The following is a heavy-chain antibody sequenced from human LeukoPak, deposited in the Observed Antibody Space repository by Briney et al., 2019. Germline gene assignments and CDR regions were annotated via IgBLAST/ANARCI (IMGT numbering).Heavy chain of an antibody. V-gene: IGHV1-2*02. Sequence: ASVTVSCKASGYTFTGYDMYWVRQAPGQGLEWMGWINPNSGGTNYAQKFQGRVTMTRDTSISTAYMELSRLRSDDTAVYYCARDEDIVVVPAATIGRYFDYWGQGTLVTVSS. CDR3: ARDEDIVVVPAATIGRYFDY. J-gene: IGHJ4*02. CDR2: INPNSGGT. D-gene: IGHD2-2*01. CDR1: GYTFTGYD.